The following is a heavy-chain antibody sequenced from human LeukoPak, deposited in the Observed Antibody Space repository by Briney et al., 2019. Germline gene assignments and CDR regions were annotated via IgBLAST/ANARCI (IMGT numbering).Heavy chain of an antibody. D-gene: IGHD6-13*01. J-gene: IGHJ6*02. CDR1: GFTFSSYA. Sequence: GGSLRLSCAASGFTFSSYAMSWVRQAPGKGLEWVSAISGSGGSTYYADSVKGRFTISRDNSKNTLYLQMNSLRAEDTAVYYCAKLSSSSWYGHYYYYGTDVWGQGTTVTVSS. CDR3: AKLSSSSWYGHYYYYGTDV. CDR2: ISGSGGST. V-gene: IGHV3-23*01.